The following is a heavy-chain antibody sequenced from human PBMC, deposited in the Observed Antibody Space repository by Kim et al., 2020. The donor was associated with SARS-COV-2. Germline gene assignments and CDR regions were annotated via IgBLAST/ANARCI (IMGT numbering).Heavy chain of an antibody. D-gene: IGHD2-2*01. CDR1: GGSISSGGYY. V-gene: IGHV4-31*03. Sequence: SETLSLTCTVSGGSISSGGYYWSWIRQHPGKGLEWIGYIYYSGSTYYNPSLKSRVTISVDTSKNQFSLKLSSVTAADTAVYYCAGVRVVVPAARHWFDPWGQGTLVTVSS. CDR3: AGVRVVVPAARHWFDP. CDR2: IYYSGST. J-gene: IGHJ5*02.